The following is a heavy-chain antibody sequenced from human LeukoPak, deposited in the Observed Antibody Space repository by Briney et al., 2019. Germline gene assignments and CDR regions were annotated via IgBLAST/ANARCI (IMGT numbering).Heavy chain of an antibody. D-gene: IGHD2-2*01. CDR2: INPSGGST. CDR1: GYTFTSYY. Sequence: ASVKVSCKASGYTFTSYYMHWVRQAPGQGLEWMGLINPSGGSTSYAQKFQGRVTMTRDTSTSTVYMELSSLRSEDTAVYYCASGLLVPAASSAPFDPWGRGTLVTVSS. J-gene: IGHJ5*02. CDR3: ASGLLVPAASSAPFDP. V-gene: IGHV1-46*01.